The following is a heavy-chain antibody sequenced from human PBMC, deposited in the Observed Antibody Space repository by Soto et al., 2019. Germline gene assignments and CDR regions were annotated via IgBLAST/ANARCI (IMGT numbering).Heavy chain of an antibody. D-gene: IGHD6-6*01. J-gene: IGHJ4*02. Sequence: GGSLRLSCAASGFTFSSYAMHWVRQAPGKGLEWVAVISYDGSNKYYADSVKGQFTISRDNSKNTLYLQMNSLRAEDTAVYYCVDGEYRSSSWGQGTLVTVSS. CDR2: ISYDGSNK. CDR3: VDGEYRSSS. CDR1: GFTFSSYA. V-gene: IGHV3-30-3*01.